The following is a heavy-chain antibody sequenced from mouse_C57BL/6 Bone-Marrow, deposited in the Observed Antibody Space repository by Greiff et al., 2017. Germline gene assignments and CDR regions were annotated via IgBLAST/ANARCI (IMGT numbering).Heavy chain of an antibody. Sequence: VHLVESGTVLARPGASVKMSCKTSGYTFTSYWMHWVNQRPGQVLEWIGALYPGNSDTSYNQKFKGKAKLTAVTSASTAYMELSSLTNEDSAVYYCTRFDYGGFAYWGQGTLVTVSA. J-gene: IGHJ3*01. CDR2: LYPGNSDT. D-gene: IGHD1-1*01. V-gene: IGHV1-5*01. CDR1: GYTFTSYW. CDR3: TRFDYGGFAY.